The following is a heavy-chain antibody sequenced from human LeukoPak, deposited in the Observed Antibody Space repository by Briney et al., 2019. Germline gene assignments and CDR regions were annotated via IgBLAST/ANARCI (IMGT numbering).Heavy chain of an antibody. J-gene: IGHJ3*02. Sequence: SVKVSCKASGGTFSSYAISWVRQAPGQGLEWMGGIIPIFGTANYAQKFQGRVTITTDEPTSTAYMELSSLRSEDTAVYDCARVIEYSSSGDAFDIWGQGTMVTVSS. CDR2: IIPIFGTA. D-gene: IGHD6-6*01. V-gene: IGHV1-69*05. CDR3: ARVIEYSSSGDAFDI. CDR1: GGTFSSYA.